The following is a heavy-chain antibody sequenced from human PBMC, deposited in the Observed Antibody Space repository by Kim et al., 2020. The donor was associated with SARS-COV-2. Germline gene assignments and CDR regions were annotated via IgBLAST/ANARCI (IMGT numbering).Heavy chain of an antibody. CDR3: TTPQYTDYKGLRFDP. J-gene: IGHJ5*02. Sequence: GGSLRLSCAASGFTFSNAWMSWVRQAPGKGLEWVGCIKSKTDGGTTDYAAPVKGRFTISRDDSKNTLYLQMNSLKTEDTAVYYCTTPQYTDYKGLRFDP. CDR2: IKSKTDGGTT. CDR1: GFTFSNAW. V-gene: IGHV3-15*01. D-gene: IGHD4-4*01.